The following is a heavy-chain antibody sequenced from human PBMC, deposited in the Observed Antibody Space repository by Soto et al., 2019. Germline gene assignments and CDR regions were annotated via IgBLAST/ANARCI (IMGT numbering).Heavy chain of an antibody. J-gene: IGHJ5*02. CDR1: GGSFSGYY. D-gene: IGHD4-17*01. V-gene: IGHV4-34*01. Sequence: SETLSLTCAVYGGSFSGYYWSWIRQPPGKGLEWIGEINHSGSTYYNPSLKSRVTISVDTSKNQFSLKLSSVTAADTAVYYCARLDYGDYWFDPWGQGTLVTVSS. CDR2: INHSGST. CDR3: ARLDYGDYWFDP.